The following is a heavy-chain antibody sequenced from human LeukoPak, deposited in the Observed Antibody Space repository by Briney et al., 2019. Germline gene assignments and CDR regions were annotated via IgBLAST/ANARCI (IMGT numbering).Heavy chain of an antibody. D-gene: IGHD1-26*01. J-gene: IGHJ3*02. V-gene: IGHV1-8*01. CDR2: MNPNSGNT. CDR3: ARLSSGIVVTDAFDI. Sequence: ASVKVSCKASGYTFTSYDINWVRQATGQGLEWMGWMNPNSGNTGYAQKFQGRVTMTRNTSVSTAFMELSSLRSEDTAVYYCARLSSGIVVTDAFDIWGQGTMVTVSS. CDR1: GYTFTSYD.